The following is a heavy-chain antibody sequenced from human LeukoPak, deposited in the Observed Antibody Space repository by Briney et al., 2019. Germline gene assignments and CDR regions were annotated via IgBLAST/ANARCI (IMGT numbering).Heavy chain of an antibody. CDR3: ARSKDILTGYCFDY. D-gene: IGHD3-9*01. CDR1: GGSFTPYY. V-gene: IGHV4-59*01. Sequence: PSETLSLTCTVSGGSFTPYYWSWIRQPPGKGLEWIGHISYSGSTNYNPSLKSRVTVSIDTSKNQVSLKLSSMTAADTAVYYCARSKDILTGYCFDYWGQGTLVTVSS. CDR2: ISYSGST. J-gene: IGHJ4*02.